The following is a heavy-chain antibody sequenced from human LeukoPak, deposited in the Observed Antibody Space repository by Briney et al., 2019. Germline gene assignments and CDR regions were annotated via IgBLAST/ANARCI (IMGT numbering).Heavy chain of an antibody. Sequence: GGSLRLSCAASGFTFSSYGMHWVRQAPGKGLEWVAVISYDGSNKYYADSVKGRFTISRDNAKNSLYLQMNSLRAEDTAVYYCARVAILGSFDYWGQGTLVTVSS. D-gene: IGHD3-3*01. V-gene: IGHV3-30*03. CDR2: ISYDGSNK. J-gene: IGHJ4*02. CDR1: GFTFSSYG. CDR3: ARVAILGSFDY.